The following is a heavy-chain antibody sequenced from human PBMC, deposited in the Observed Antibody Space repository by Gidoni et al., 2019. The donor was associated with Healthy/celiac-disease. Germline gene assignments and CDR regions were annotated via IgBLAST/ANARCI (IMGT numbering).Heavy chain of an antibody. D-gene: IGHD6-13*01. CDR3: AKRPSWGIAAAGTYFDY. J-gene: IGHJ4*02. CDR1: GFTFSSYA. V-gene: IGHV3-23*01. Sequence: EVQLLESGGGLVQPGGSLRLSCAASGFTFSSYAMSGVRQAPGKGLEWVSAISGSGGSTYYADSVKGRFTISRDNSKNTLYLQMNSLRAEDTAVYYCAKRPSWGIAAAGTYFDYWGQGTLVTVSS. CDR2: ISGSGGST.